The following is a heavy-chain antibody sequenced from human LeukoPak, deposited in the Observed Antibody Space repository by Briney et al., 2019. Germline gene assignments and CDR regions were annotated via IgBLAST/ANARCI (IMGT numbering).Heavy chain of an antibody. V-gene: IGHV3-23*01. Sequence: GGSLRLSCAASGFTFSTYAMHWVRQAPGKGLEWVSAISGSGGSTYYADSVKGRFTISRDNSKNTLYLQMNSLRAEDTAVYYCAKIGFTIFGVVTEGHFDYWGQGTLVTVSS. CDR3: AKIGFTIFGVVTEGHFDY. J-gene: IGHJ4*02. CDR1: GFTFSTYA. CDR2: ISGSGGST. D-gene: IGHD3-3*01.